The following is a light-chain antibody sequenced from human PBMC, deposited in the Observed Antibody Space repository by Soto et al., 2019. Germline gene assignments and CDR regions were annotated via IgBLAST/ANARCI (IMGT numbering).Light chain of an antibody. CDR3: QQRNNWPTT. CDR1: QSVSSSY. CDR2: DAS. V-gene: IGKV3D-20*02. Sequence: EIVLTQSPGTLSLSPGERATLSCRASQSVSSSYLAWYQQKPGQAPRLLIYDASNRATGIPARFSGSGSGTDFTLTISSLEPEDFAFYYCQQRNNWPTTFGQGTKVDIK. J-gene: IGKJ1*01.